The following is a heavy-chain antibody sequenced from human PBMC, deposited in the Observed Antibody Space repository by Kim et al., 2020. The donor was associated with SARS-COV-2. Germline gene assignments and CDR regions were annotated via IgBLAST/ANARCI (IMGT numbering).Heavy chain of an antibody. CDR2: ISYDGSNK. D-gene: IGHD2-8*01. V-gene: IGHV3-30*04. Sequence: GGSLRLSCAASGFTFSSYAMHWVRQAPGKGLEWVAVISYDGSNKYYADSVKGRFTISRDNSKNTLYLQMNSLRAEDTAVYYCARELSMGRSGPHAEYFDYWGQGTLVTVSS. J-gene: IGHJ4*02. CDR1: GFTFSSYA. CDR3: ARELSMGRSGPHAEYFDY.